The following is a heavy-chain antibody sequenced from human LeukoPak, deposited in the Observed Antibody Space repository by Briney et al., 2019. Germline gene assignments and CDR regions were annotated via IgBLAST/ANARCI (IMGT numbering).Heavy chain of an antibody. V-gene: IGHV3-23*01. CDR3: AKAGDSRPMYYFDY. CDR2: ISGSGGST. Sequence: GGFLRLSCAASGFTFSSYAMSWVRQAPGKGLEWVSAISGSGGSTYYADSVKGRFTISRDNSKNTLYLQMNSLRAEDTAVYYCAKAGDSRPMYYFDYWGQGTLVTVSS. CDR1: GFTFSSYA. D-gene: IGHD3-22*01. J-gene: IGHJ4*02.